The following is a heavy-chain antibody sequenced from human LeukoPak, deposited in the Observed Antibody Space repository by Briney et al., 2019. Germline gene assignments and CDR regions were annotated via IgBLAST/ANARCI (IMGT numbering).Heavy chain of an antibody. V-gene: IGHV3-53*01. J-gene: IGHJ4*02. CDR1: GFTVSSNY. Sequence: GSLRLSCAASGFTVSSNYMSWVRQAPGKGLEWVSVIYSGGSTYYADSVKGRFTISRDTSKNTLYLQMNSLRAEDTAVYYCARVGTIAAAGFYWGQGTLVTVSS. D-gene: IGHD6-13*01. CDR2: IYSGGST. CDR3: ARVGTIAAAGFY.